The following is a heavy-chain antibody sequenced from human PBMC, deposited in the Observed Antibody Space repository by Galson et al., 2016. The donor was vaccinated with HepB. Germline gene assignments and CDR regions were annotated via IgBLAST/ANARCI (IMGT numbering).Heavy chain of an antibody. Sequence: SETLPLTCSVSGGSIRNSNSYWGWIRQTPGKGLEWIGNVYYTGNTYYNPSLMSRVTISVDPSKNQFSLKLTSVTAADTTIYFCSRERGGENYLYGMDVWGQGTTVSVSS. CDR2: VYYTGNT. V-gene: IGHV4-39*07. CDR1: GGSIRNSNSY. J-gene: IGHJ6*02. CDR3: SRERGGENYLYGMDV. D-gene: IGHD3-16*01.